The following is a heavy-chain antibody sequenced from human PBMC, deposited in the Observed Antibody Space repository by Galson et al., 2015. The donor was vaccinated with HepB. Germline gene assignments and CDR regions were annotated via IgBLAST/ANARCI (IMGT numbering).Heavy chain of an antibody. CDR3: AVVVTTEGFDY. V-gene: IGHV3-30-3*01. Sequence: SLRLSCAASGFTLSSYAMHWVRQAPGKGLEWVAVISYDGSNKYYADSVKGRFTISRDNSKNTLYLQMNSLRAEDTAVYYCAVVVTTEGFDYWGQGTLVTVSS. J-gene: IGHJ4*02. CDR1: GFTLSSYA. CDR2: ISYDGSNK. D-gene: IGHD2-21*02.